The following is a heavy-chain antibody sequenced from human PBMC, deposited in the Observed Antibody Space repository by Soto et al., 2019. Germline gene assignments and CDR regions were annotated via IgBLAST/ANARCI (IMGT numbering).Heavy chain of an antibody. CDR3: AREEAWYCDGACYPTYYYYYMDV. CDR2: INAGNGNT. V-gene: IGHV1-3*01. CDR1: GYTFTSYA. Sequence: QVQLVQSGAEVKKPGASVKVSCKASGYTFTSYAMHWVRQAPGQRLEWMGWINAGNGNTKYAQKFQGRVTITRATSASTAYMELSSMRSEDTAVYYCAREEAWYCDGACYPTYYYYYMDVWGKGTPVTVSS. J-gene: IGHJ6*03. D-gene: IGHD2-21*01.